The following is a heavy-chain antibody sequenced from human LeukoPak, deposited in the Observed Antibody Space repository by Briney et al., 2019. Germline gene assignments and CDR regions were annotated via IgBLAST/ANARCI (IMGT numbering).Heavy chain of an antibody. CDR3: AGGPQGGTTWFLKDYYYFDY. V-gene: IGHV1-69*13. Sequence: SVKVSCKASGGTFSSYAISWVRQAPGQGLEWMGGIIPIFGTANYAQKFQGRVTITADESTSTAYMELSSLRSEDTAVYYCAGGPQGGTTWFLKDYYYFDYWGQGTLVTVSS. D-gene: IGHD1-1*01. J-gene: IGHJ4*02. CDR2: IIPIFGTA. CDR1: GGTFSSYA.